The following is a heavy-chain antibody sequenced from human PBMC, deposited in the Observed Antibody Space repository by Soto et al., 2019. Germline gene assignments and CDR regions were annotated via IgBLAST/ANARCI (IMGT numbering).Heavy chain of an antibody. CDR2: IYYSGST. CDR3: ASGAYCGGDCYLHYYYYYGMDV. D-gene: IGHD2-21*02. CDR1: CCPIPRFHYY. Sequence: TQFLNCPCSCCPIPRFHYYWSSIRQPPGNRLEWIGYIYYSGSTYYNPSLKSRVTISVDTSKNQFSLKLSPVTAADTAVYYCASGAYCGGDCYLHYYYYYGMDVWGQGTTVT. J-gene: IGHJ6*02. V-gene: IGHV4-30-4*01.